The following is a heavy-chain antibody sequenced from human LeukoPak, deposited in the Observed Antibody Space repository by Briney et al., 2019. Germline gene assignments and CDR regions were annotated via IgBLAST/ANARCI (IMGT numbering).Heavy chain of an antibody. V-gene: IGHV1-8*01. J-gene: IGHJ4*02. Sequence: ASVKDSCKASGYTFTSYDINWVRQATGQGLEWMGWMNPNNGNTDYAQKFQGRVTLTRNTSISTACMELSSLRSEDAAVYYCARRAGDGSGSYDYWGQGTLVTVSS. CDR3: ARRAGDGSGSYDY. CDR1: GYTFTSYD. CDR2: MNPNNGNT. D-gene: IGHD3-10*01.